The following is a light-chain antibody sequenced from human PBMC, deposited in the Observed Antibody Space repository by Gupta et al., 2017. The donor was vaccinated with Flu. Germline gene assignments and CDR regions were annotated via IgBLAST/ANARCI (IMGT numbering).Light chain of an antibody. CDR3: QQTYTAPGT. CDR2: GAS. V-gene: IGKV1-39*01. Sequence: PSSLSASVGDRVTISCRASQSISRYLNWFQQKPGKAPKLLIFGASSLQSGVSSRFSGSGSGTDFTLTISALQPEDFATYYCQQTYTAPGTFGPGTTVEI. J-gene: IGKJ1*01. CDR1: QSISRY.